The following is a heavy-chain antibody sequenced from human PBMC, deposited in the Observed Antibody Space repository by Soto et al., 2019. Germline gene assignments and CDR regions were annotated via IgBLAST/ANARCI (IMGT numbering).Heavy chain of an antibody. J-gene: IGHJ6*03. D-gene: IGHD3-16*02. CDR2: ISSNGVGT. CDR3: VRRYRPDFYYKDV. Sequence: GESLKISCAASGFTLSGYAMDWVRQAPGKGLEYVSGISSNGVGTYYANSVQGRFTISRDNSKNTVYLQMGSLRPEDMAVYYCVRRYRPDFYYKDVWGKGTTVTVS. V-gene: IGHV3-64*01. CDR1: GFTLSGYA.